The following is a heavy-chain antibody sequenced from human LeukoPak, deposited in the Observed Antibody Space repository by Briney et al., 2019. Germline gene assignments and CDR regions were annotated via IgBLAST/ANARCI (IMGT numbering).Heavy chain of an antibody. Sequence: GGSLRLSCAASGFSFSSYSMNWVRQAPGEGLEWVSSLSSTSSDKRYAESVTGRFTISRDNPKNSVYLQMNSLRVEDTAVYHCARQGRSYINPNRGWFDPWGQGTLVIVSS. CDR1: GFSFSSYS. CDR3: ARQGRSYINPNRGWFDP. J-gene: IGHJ5*02. CDR2: LSSTSSDK. V-gene: IGHV3-21*06. D-gene: IGHD2/OR15-2a*01.